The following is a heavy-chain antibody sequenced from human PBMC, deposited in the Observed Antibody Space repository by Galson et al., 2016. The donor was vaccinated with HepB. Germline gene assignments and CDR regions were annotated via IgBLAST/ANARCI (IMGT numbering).Heavy chain of an antibody. CDR3: VKGSKWDTVVVFDP. J-gene: IGHJ5*02. CDR2: ISRSGDST. CDR1: GFTFKNYG. D-gene: IGHD2-2*01. V-gene: IGHV3-23*01. Sequence: SLRLSCAASGFTFKNYGMTWVRQAPGKGLEVVSSISRSGDSTDYADSVTGRFTISRDNSKNTLFLQMNSLRAEDTAVYYCVKGSKWDTVVVFDPRGQGTLVTVSS.